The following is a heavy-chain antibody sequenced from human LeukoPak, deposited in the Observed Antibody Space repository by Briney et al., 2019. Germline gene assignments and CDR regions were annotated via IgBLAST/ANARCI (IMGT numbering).Heavy chain of an antibody. Sequence: PSETLSITCAVSGGSIGSGGYSWSWIRQPPGKGLEWIGYIYHSGSTYYNPSLKSRVTISVDRSKNQFSLKLSSVTAADTAVYYCARDYAYGDYVWFDPWGQGTLVTVSS. CDR1: GGSIGSGGYS. CDR3: ARDYAYGDYVWFDP. D-gene: IGHD4-17*01. V-gene: IGHV4-30-2*01. CDR2: IYHSGST. J-gene: IGHJ5*02.